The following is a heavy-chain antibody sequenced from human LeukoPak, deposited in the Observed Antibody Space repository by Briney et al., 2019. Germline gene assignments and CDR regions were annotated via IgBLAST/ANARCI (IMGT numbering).Heavy chain of an antibody. V-gene: IGHV3-43*01. CDR3: AKDKGGDYDYYFDF. CDR2: ISWDCTT. J-gene: IGHJ4*02. Sequence: GGSLRFSCAASGFTFDDYTMHWVRQAPGKGLEWVSLISWDCTTYYADSVKGRFTISRDNSKNSLYLQMNSLRTEDTALYYCAKDKGGDYDYYFDFWGQGTLVTVSS. CDR1: GFTFDDYT. D-gene: IGHD4-17*01.